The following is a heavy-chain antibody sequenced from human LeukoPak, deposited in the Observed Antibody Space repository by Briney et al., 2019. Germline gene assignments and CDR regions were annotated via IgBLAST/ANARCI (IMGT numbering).Heavy chain of an antibody. CDR1: GYSISSGYY. CDR3: ARDGAFGYSGYDFQDRSTPESYFDY. V-gene: IGHV4-38-2*02. J-gene: IGHJ4*02. CDR2: IYHSGST. Sequence: PSETLSLTCTVSGYSISSGYYWGWIRQPPGKGLEWIGRIYHSGSTYYNPSLESRVTISVDTSKNQFSLKLSSVTAADTAVYYCARDGAFGYSGYDFQDRSTPESYFDYWGQGTLVTVSS. D-gene: IGHD5-12*01.